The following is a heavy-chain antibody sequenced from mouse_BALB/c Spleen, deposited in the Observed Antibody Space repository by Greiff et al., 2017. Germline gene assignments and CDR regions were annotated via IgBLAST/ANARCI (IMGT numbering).Heavy chain of an antibody. CDR1: GFSLTSYG. J-gene: IGHJ3*01. V-gene: IGHV2-2*02. Sequence: QVQLKESGPGLVQPSQSLSITCTVSGFSLTSYGVHWVRQSPGKGLEWLGVIWSGGSTDYNAAFISRLSISKDNSKSQVFFKMNSLQANDTAIYYCARNKDDGYYSWFAYWGQGTLVTVSA. D-gene: IGHD2-3*01. CDR3: ARNKDDGYYSWFAY. CDR2: IWSGGST.